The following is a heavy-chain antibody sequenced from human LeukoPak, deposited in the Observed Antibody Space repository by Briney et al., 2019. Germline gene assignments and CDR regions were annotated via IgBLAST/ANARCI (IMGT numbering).Heavy chain of an antibody. CDR1: GFTVSSNY. J-gene: IGHJ4*02. D-gene: IGHD3/OR15-3a*01. CDR2: IYAGGST. Sequence: PGGSLRLSCAASGFTVSSNYMSWVRQAPGKGLEWVSVIYAGGSTYYADSVKGRFTISRDNSKNTLYLQMNGLRAEDTAVYYCARGLRENDFWTGFCFDYWGQGTLVTVSS. CDR3: ARGLRENDFWTGFCFDY. V-gene: IGHV3-53*01.